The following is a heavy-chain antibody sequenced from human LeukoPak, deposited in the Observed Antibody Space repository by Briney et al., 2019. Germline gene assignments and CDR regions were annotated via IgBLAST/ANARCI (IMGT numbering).Heavy chain of an antibody. CDR3: AKIAAAGTFPFDY. CDR1: GFTLSSYW. D-gene: IGHD6-13*01. Sequence: PGGSLRLSCAASGFTLSSYWRRWGRQARGRGGVWVSRINSDGSRTIYADCVKGRFTISRDNAKNTLYLQMNSLSAEDTAVYYCAKIAAAGTFPFDYWGQGTLVTVSS. CDR2: INSDGSRT. J-gene: IGHJ4*02. V-gene: IGHV3-74*01.